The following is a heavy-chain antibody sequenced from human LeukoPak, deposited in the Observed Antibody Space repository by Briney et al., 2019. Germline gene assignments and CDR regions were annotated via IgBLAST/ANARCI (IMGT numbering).Heavy chain of an antibody. D-gene: IGHD5-12*01. CDR2: ISCYNGDT. CDR3: ARDPSITSGYYAYFDN. CDR1: GYTFTHHG. V-gene: IGHV1-18*01. J-gene: IGHJ4*02. Sequence: ASVKVSCKASGYTFTHHGISWVRQAPGQGLEWMGWISCYNGDTHYAQKFQGRVTMTTDKSTSTAYMEVRSLRSDDTAVYYCARDPSITSGYYAYFDNWGQGTLVTVSS.